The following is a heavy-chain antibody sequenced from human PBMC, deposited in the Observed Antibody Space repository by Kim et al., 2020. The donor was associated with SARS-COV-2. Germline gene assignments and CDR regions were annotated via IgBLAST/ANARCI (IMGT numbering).Heavy chain of an antibody. Sequence: ASVKVSCKVSGYTLTELSMHWVRQAPGKGLEWMGGFDPEDGETIYAQKFQGRVTMTEDTSTDTAYMELSSLRSEDTAVYYCATGGIQPVSDWFDPWGQGTLVTVSS. D-gene: IGHD5-18*01. V-gene: IGHV1-24*01. CDR2: FDPEDGET. J-gene: IGHJ5*02. CDR1: GYTLTELS. CDR3: ATGGIQPVSDWFDP.